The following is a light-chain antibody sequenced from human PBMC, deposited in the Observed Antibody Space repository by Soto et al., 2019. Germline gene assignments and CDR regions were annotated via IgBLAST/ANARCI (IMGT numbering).Light chain of an antibody. CDR3: QSYDSSLISYV. J-gene: IGLJ1*01. V-gene: IGLV1-40*01. CDR1: SSNIGAGYD. Sequence: QSVLTQPPSVSGAPGQRVTISCTGSSSNIGAGYDVHWYQQLPGTAPKLLIYGNNNRPSGVPDRFSGSMSGTSASLAITGLQAEDEADYYCQSYDSSLISYVFGTGTKVTVL. CDR2: GNN.